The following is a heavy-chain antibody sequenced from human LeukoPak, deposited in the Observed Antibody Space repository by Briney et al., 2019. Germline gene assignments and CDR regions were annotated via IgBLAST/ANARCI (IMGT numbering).Heavy chain of an antibody. D-gene: IGHD6-19*01. CDR1: GYTFTGYY. CDR3: AREGVAGTGSYYFDY. V-gene: IGHV1-2*02. CDR2: INPNSGGT. J-gene: IGHJ4*02. Sequence: ASVKVSCKASGYTFTGYYMHWVRLAPGQGLEWMGWINPNSGGTNYAQKFQGRVTMTRDTSISTAYMELSRLRSDDTAVYYCAREGVAGTGSYYFDYWGQGTLVTVSS.